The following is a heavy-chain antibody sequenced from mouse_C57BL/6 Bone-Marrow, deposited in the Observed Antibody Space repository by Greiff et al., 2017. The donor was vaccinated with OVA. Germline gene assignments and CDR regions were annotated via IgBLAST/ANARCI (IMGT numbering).Heavy chain of an antibody. Sequence: EVMLVESGGGLVQPGGSLKLSCAASGFTFSDYYMYWVRQTPEKRLEWVAYISNGGGSTYYPDTVKGRFTISRDNAKNTLYLQMSRLKSEDTAMYYCARAMITRYFDVWGTGTTVTVSS. CDR2: ISNGGGST. CDR3: ARAMITRYFDV. CDR1: GFTFSDYY. V-gene: IGHV5-12*01. J-gene: IGHJ1*03. D-gene: IGHD2-4*01.